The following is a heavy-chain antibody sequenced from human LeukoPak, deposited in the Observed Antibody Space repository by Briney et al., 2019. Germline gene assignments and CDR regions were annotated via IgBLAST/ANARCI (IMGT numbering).Heavy chain of an antibody. CDR3: AREAYSGSLRGWFDP. D-gene: IGHD1-26*01. V-gene: IGHV3-21*01. CDR1: GFTFSSYS. Sequence: PGGSLRLSCAASGFTFSSYSMNWVRQAPGKGLEWVSSISSSSSYIYYAGSVKGRFTISRDNAKNSLYLQMNSLRAEDTAVYYCAREAYSGSLRGWFDPWGQGTLVTVSS. CDR2: ISSSSSYI. J-gene: IGHJ5*02.